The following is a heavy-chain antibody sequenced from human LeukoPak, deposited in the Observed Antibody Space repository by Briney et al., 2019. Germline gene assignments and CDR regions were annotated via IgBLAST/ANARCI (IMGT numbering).Heavy chain of an antibody. V-gene: IGHV3-30-3*01. D-gene: IGHD6-19*01. CDR2: ISYDGSNK. J-gene: IGHJ4*02. Sequence: PGGSLRLSCAASGFTFSSYAMHWVRQAPGKGLEWVAVISYDGSNKYYADSVKGRFTISRDNSKNTLYLQMNSLRAEDTAVYYCARARYSSGRLDYWGQGTLVTVSS. CDR3: ARARYSSGRLDY. CDR1: GFTFSSYA.